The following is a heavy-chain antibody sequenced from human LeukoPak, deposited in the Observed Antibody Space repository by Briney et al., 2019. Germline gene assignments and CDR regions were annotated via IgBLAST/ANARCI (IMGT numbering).Heavy chain of an antibody. J-gene: IGHJ3*02. V-gene: IGHV4-59*12. D-gene: IGHD3-22*01. Sequence: SETLSLTCTVSGGSISSYYWSWIRQPPGKGLEWIGYIYYSRGTMYNPSLKSRVTISIDTSKSQLSLKVNSVTAADTAVYYCARGGMIVVVTTNAFDIWGQGTMVTVSS. CDR1: GGSISSYY. CDR2: IYYSRGT. CDR3: ARGGMIVVVTTNAFDI.